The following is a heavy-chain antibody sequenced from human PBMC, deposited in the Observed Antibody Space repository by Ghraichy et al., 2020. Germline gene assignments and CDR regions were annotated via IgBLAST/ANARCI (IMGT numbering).Heavy chain of an antibody. CDR2: ISSSSSYI. Sequence: GGSLRLSCAASGFTFSSYSMNWVRQAPGKGLEWVSSISSSSSYIYYADSVKGRFTISRDNAKNSLYLQMNSLRAEDTAVYYCARDASTTGDPDYWGQGTLVTVSS. CDR3: ARDASTTGDPDY. CDR1: GFTFSSYS. V-gene: IGHV3-21*01. D-gene: IGHD2/OR15-2a*01. J-gene: IGHJ4*02.